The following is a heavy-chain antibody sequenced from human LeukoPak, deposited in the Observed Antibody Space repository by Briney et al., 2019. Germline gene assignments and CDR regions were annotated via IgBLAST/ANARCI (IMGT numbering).Heavy chain of an antibody. CDR2: ISLYNGNT. J-gene: IGHJ4*02. CDR1: GYTFTSYG. Sequence: ASVKVSCKASGYTFTSYGISWVRQAPGQGLEWMGWISLYNGNTKYAQKLQGRVTMTTETSTGTAHMELRSLRSDDTAVYYCARDEDHNPLVHWGQGTLVTVSS. CDR3: ARDEDHNPLVH. V-gene: IGHV1-18*01.